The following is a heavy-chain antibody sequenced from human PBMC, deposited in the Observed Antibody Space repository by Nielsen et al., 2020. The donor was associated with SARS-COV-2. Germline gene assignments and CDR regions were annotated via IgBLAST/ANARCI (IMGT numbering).Heavy chain of an antibody. V-gene: IGHV3-21*04. CDR1: GFTFSSYS. J-gene: IGHJ4*02. Sequence: GESLKISCAASGFTFSSYSMNWVRQAPGKGLEWVSSISSSSSYIYYADSVKGRFTISRDNAKNSLYLQMNSLRAEDTAVYYCAKEDCAGDDCWVDYWGQGTLVTVSS. D-gene: IGHD2-21*02. CDR3: AKEDCAGDDCWVDY. CDR2: ISSSSSYI.